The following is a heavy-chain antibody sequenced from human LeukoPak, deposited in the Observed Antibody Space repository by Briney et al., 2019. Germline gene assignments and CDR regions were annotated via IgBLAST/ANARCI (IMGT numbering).Heavy chain of an antibody. CDR1: GFTFSTYG. CDR2: IWYDGSDK. J-gene: IGHJ4*02. Sequence: GGSLRLSCAASGFTFSTYGMHWVRQAPGKGLQWVAIIWYDGSDKYYADSVKGRFTISRDNSKNTLYLQMNSLRAEDTAVYYCAKEGSSSWTPFDYWGQGTLVTVSS. D-gene: IGHD6-13*01. CDR3: AKEGSSSWTPFDY. V-gene: IGHV3-33*06.